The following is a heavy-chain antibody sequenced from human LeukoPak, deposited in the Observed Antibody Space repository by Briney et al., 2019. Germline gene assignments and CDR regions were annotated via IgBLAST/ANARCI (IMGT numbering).Heavy chain of an antibody. CDR3: GRKISGSYYGLDY. V-gene: IGHV5-51*01. CDR1: GYTFTNYW. J-gene: IGHJ4*02. D-gene: IGHD1-26*01. Sequence: GESLKISCKGSGYTFTNYWIGWVRQMPGKGLEWMGIIYPSDSETRYSPSSQGQVTISVDKSISTAYLQWSSLKASDTAMYYCGRKISGSYYGLDYWGQGTLVTVSS. CDR2: IYPSDSET.